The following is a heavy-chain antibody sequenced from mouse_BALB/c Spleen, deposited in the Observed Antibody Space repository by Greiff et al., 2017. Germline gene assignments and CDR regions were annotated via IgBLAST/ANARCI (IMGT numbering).Heavy chain of an antibody. CDR2: ISSGGST. Sequence: EVKVVESGGGLVKPGGSLKLSCAASGFTFSSYAMSWVRQTPEKRLEWVASISSGGSTYYPDSVKGRFTISRDNARNILYLQMSSLRSEDTAMYYCARGLRGYDAMDYWGLGTSVTVSS. J-gene: IGHJ4*01. D-gene: IGHD3-1*01. V-gene: IGHV5-6-5*01. CDR1: GFTFSSYA. CDR3: ARGLRGYDAMDY.